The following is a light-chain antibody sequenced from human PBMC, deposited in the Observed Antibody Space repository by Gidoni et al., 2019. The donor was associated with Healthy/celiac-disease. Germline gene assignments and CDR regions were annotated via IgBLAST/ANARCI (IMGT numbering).Light chain of an antibody. CDR2: DAS. Sequence: EIVLTQSPATLSLSPGERATLSCRASQSVSSYLAWYQQKPGQAPRLLIYDASNRATGTPARFSGSGSGTDFTLTISRLEPEAFAVYYCQQRSNWSWTFGQGTKVEIK. CDR1: QSVSSY. J-gene: IGKJ1*01. V-gene: IGKV3-11*01. CDR3: QQRSNWSWT.